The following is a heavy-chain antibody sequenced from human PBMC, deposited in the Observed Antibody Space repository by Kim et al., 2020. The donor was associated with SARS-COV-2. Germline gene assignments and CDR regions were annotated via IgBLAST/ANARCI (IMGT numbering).Heavy chain of an antibody. Sequence: SETLSLTCSVSGGSISMNDYFWGWIRQPPGKGLEWIGFIYYSGTTSYSPSLKSRATISVDTSKNQFSLNLTSVSAPDTAVYYCARYLRDFGTYWCQGALV. J-gene: IGHJ4*02. D-gene: IGHD4-17*01. CDR1: GGSISMNDYF. V-gene: IGHV4-39*01. CDR2: IYYSGTT. CDR3: ARYLRDFGTY.